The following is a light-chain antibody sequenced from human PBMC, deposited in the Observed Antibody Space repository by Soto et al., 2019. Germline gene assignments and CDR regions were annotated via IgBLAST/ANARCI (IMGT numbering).Light chain of an antibody. CDR2: DAS. J-gene: IGKJ2*01. V-gene: IGKV1-5*01. CDR3: QQYNRLYT. Sequence: EMKMAQCATTVSACVGDSVTITCRASQSISNWMAWYQQKPGTAPNLLIYDASSLESGVPSRFSGSGSGKEFXLTISSLQPDDFGTYYCQQYNRLYTFGQGTK. CDR1: QSISNW.